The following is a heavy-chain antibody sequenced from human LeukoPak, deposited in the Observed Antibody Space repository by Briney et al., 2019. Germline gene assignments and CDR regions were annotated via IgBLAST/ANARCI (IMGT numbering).Heavy chain of an antibody. Sequence: SETLSLTCTVSGYSISSGYYWGWIRQPPGKGLEWIGSIYHSGSTYYNPSLKSRVTISVDTSKNQFSLKLSSVTAADTAVYYCARDTRTGYCSGGSCYLLWFDPWGQGTLVTVSS. CDR2: IYHSGST. J-gene: IGHJ5*02. D-gene: IGHD2-15*01. V-gene: IGHV4-38-2*02. CDR3: ARDTRTGYCSGGSCYLLWFDP. CDR1: GYSISSGYY.